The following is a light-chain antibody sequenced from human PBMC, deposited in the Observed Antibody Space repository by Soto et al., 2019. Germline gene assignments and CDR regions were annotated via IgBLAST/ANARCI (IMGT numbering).Light chain of an antibody. CDR3: SSSTSGSTLEV. Sequence: QSVLTQPASVSGSPGQSITISCTGTSSDVGGYNYVSWYQQHPGKAPKLMIYDVSNRPSGVSNRFSGSKSGNTASLTISGLQAEDEADDYCSSSTSGSTLEVFGAGTKLTVL. V-gene: IGLV2-14*01. J-gene: IGLJ1*01. CDR2: DVS. CDR1: SSDVGGYNY.